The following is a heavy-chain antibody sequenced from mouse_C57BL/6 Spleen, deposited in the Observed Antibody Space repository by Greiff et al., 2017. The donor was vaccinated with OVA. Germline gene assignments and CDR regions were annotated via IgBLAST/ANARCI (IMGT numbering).Heavy chain of an antibody. CDR2: IWSGGST. CDR1: GFSLTSYG. Sequence: QVHVKQSGPGLVQPSQSLSITCTVSGFSLTSYGVHWVRQSPGKGLEWLGVIWSGGSTDYNAAFISRLSISKDNSKSQVFFKMNSLQADDTAIYYCARTPSYYSNYGYAMDDWGQGTSVTVSS. CDR3: ARTPSYYSNYGYAMDD. V-gene: IGHV2-2*01. D-gene: IGHD2-5*01. J-gene: IGHJ4*01.